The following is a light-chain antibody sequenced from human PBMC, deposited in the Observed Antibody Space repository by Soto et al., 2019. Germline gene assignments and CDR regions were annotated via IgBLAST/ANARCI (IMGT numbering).Light chain of an antibody. J-gene: IGKJ1*01. Sequence: DIKITHSAATLPASVGDRVTITCRASQSISSWLAWYQQKPGKAPKLLIYKASSLESGVPSRFSGSGSGTEFTLTISSLQPDDFATYYCQQYNSYSWTFGQRTKVDI. V-gene: IGKV1-5*03. CDR1: QSISSW. CDR3: QQYNSYSWT. CDR2: KAS.